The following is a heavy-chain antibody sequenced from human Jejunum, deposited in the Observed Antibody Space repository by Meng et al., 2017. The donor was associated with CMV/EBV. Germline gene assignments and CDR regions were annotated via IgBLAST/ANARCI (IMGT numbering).Heavy chain of an antibody. CDR1: GFNFKDYW. V-gene: IGHV3-7*04. J-gene: IGHJ4*02. CDR2: IRYDGGEG. Sequence: SLKLSCADSGFNFKDYWMDWVRQAPGRGLEWVANIRYDGGEGYYVNSVEGRFFIYRDNARNTLYLQMNSLRGDDSAIYYCTRALDYWGQGTPVTVSS. CDR3: TRALDY.